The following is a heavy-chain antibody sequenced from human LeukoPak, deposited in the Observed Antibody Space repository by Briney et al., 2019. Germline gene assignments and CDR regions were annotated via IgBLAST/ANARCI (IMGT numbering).Heavy chain of an antibody. CDR1: GGSISSSSYY. CDR3: ASGTYDSSGYNPYNWFDP. V-gene: IGHV4-39*01. D-gene: IGHD3-22*01. Sequence: PSETLSLTCTVSGGSISSSSYYWGWIRQPPGKGLEWIGSIYYSGSTYYNPSLKSRVTISVDTSKNQFSLKLSSVTAADTAVYYCASGTYDSSGYNPYNWFDPWGQGTLVTVSS. CDR2: IYYSGST. J-gene: IGHJ5*02.